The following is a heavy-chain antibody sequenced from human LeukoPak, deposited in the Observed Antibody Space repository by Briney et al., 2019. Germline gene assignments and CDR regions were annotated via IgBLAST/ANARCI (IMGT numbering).Heavy chain of an antibody. CDR2: ISSSGSTI. J-gene: IGHJ4*02. Sequence: GGSLRLSCAASGFTFSNNAMYWVRQAPGKGLEWVSYISSSGSTIYYADSVKGRFTISRDNAKNSLYLQMNSLRAEDTAVYYCARDGSGSYNFDYWGQGTLVTVSS. D-gene: IGHD1-26*01. CDR3: ARDGSGSYNFDY. V-gene: IGHV3-48*04. CDR1: GFTFSNNA.